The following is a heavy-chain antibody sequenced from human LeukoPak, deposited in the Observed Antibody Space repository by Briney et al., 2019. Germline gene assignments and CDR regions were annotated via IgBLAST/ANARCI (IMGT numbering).Heavy chain of an antibody. CDR3: ARETRWYDILTGYYQNNFDY. V-gene: IGHV4-61*01. CDR2: IYYSGST. D-gene: IGHD3-9*01. J-gene: IGHJ4*02. Sequence: SETLSLTCTVSGGSVSSGSYYWSWIRQPPGKGLEWIVYIYYSGSTNYNPSLKSRVTISVDTSKNQFSLKLSSVTAADTAVYYCARETRWYDILTGYYQNNFDYWGQGTLVTVSS. CDR1: GGSVSSGSYY.